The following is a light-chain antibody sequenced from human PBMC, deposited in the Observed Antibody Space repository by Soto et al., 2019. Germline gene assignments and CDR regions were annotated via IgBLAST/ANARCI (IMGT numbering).Light chain of an antibody. V-gene: IGKV3-15*01. CDR1: QSVSRN. CDR3: QQYNNWPPYT. J-gene: IGKJ2*01. CDR2: GAS. Sequence: EIVMMQSPATLSVSPGERATLSCRASQSVSRNLAWYQQKPGQAPRLLIYGASTRATGLPARFSGSGSGTEFTLTISSLQSEDFAVYYCQQYNNWPPYTFGQGTKLEIK.